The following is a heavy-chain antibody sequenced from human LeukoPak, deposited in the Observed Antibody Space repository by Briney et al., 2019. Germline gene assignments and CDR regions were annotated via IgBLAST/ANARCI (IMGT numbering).Heavy chain of an antibody. J-gene: IGHJ4*02. CDR1: GFTFSNAW. CDR3: ARDSTEGYCSSTSCYNDY. D-gene: IGHD2-2*01. V-gene: IGHV3-7*01. CDR2: IKQDGSEK. Sequence: GGSLRLSCAASGFTFSNAWMSWVRQAPGKGLEWVANIKQDGSEKYYVDSVKGRFTISRDNAKNSLYLQMNSLRAEDTAVYYCARDSTEGYCSSTSCYNDYWGQGTLVTVSS.